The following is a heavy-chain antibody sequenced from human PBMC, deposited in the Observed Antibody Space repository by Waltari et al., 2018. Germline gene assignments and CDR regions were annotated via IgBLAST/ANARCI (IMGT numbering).Heavy chain of an antibody. V-gene: IGHV1-3*01. D-gene: IGHD3-3*01. CDR1: GYTFTSYA. J-gene: IGHJ4*02. Sequence: KVSCKASGYTFTSYAMHWVRQAPGQRLEWMGWINAGNGNTKYSQKFQGRVTITRDTSASTAYMELSSLRSEDTAVYYCARKPPWSGYFDYWGQGTLVTVSS. CDR2: INAGNGNT. CDR3: ARKPPWSGYFDY.